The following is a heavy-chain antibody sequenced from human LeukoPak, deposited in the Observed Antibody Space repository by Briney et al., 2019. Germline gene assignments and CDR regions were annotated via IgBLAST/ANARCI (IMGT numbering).Heavy chain of an antibody. CDR1: GYTFTGYY. Sequence: VASVKVSCKASGYTFTGYYMHWVRQAPGQGLEWMGWINPNSGGTNYAQKFQGRVTMTRDTSISTAYMELSRLRSDDTAVYYCAREGVRYYDSSGYNSWGQGTLVTVSS. CDR3: AREGVRYYDSSGYNS. V-gene: IGHV1-2*02. CDR2: INPNSGGT. J-gene: IGHJ4*02. D-gene: IGHD3-22*01.